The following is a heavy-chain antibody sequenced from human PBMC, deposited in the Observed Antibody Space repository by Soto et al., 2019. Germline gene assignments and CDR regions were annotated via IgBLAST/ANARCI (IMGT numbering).Heavy chain of an antibody. D-gene: IGHD1-26*01. J-gene: IGHJ5*02. V-gene: IGHV1-69*06. CDR2: IIPIFGTA. Sequence: QVQLVQSGAEVKKPGSSVKVSCKASGGTFSSYAISWVRQTPGQGLEWMGGIIPIFGTANYAQKYQGRVTITADKSSSTAYMELSSLRSEDTAVYYFARASGSYYLYNWFDPWGQGTLVTVSS. CDR3: ARASGSYYLYNWFDP. CDR1: GGTFSSYA.